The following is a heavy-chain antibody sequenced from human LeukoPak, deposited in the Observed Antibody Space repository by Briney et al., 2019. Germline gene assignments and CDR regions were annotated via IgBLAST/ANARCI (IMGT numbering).Heavy chain of an antibody. CDR1: GFTFSSYA. CDR3: ARDFGRTLYYFDY. D-gene: IGHD3-10*01. CDR2: ISYDGINK. J-gene: IGHJ4*02. V-gene: IGHV3-30-3*01. Sequence: PGGSLRLSCAASGFTFSSYAMHWVRQAPGKGLEWVAVISYDGINKYYADSVKGRFTVSRDNSKNTLYLQMNSLRAEDTAVYYCARDFGRTLYYFDYWGQGTLVTVSS.